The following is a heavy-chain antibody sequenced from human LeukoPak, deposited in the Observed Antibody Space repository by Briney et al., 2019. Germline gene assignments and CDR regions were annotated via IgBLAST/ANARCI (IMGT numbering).Heavy chain of an antibody. CDR2: ISGSGGST. CDR1: GSTFSSYA. V-gene: IGHV3-23*01. J-gene: IGHJ5*02. D-gene: IGHD6-19*01. Sequence: PGGSLRLSCAASGSTFSSYAMSWVRQAPGKGLEWVSAISGSGGSTYYADSVKGRFTISRDNSKNTLYLQMNSLRAEDTAVYYCAKRQDSSGWPRSDAPYNWFDPWGQGTLVTVSS. CDR3: AKRQDSSGWPRSDAPYNWFDP.